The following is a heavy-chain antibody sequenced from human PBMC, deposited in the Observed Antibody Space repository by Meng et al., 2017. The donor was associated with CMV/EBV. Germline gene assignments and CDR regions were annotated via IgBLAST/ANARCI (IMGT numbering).Heavy chain of an antibody. CDR1: GGTFSSYA. CDR3: ASRGITIFGVKTYYCYGMDV. J-gene: IGHJ6*02. CDR2: IIPILGIA. V-gene: IGHV1-69*10. D-gene: IGHD3-3*01. Sequence: SVKVSCKASGGTFSSYAISWVRQAPGQGLEWMGGIIPILGIANYAQKFQGRVTITADKSTSTAYMELSSLRSEDTAVYYCASRGITIFGVKTYYCYGMDVWGQGTTVTVSS.